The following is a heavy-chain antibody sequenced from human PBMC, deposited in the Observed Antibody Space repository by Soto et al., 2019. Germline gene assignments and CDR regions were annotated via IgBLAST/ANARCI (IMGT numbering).Heavy chain of an antibody. CDR3: TRDASRDSSARGWFDT. CDR1: GYTFTSYA. CDR2: INAGSGNT. Sequence: ASVKVSCKASGYTFTSYAMHWVRQAPGQRLEWMGWINAGSGNTKYSQKFQGRVTITRDTSASTAYMELNSLRAEDTAVYYCTRDASRDSSARGWFDTWGPGTLVTVSS. J-gene: IGHJ5*02. D-gene: IGHD6-13*01. V-gene: IGHV1-3*01.